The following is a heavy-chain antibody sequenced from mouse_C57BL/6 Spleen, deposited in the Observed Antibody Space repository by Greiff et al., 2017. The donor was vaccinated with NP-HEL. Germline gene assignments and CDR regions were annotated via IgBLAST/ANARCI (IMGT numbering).Heavy chain of an antibody. J-gene: IGHJ2*01. V-gene: IGHV5-9*01. CDR2: ISGGGGNT. D-gene: IGHD1-1*01. CDR1: GFTFSSYT. CDR3: ARHSHYYGSSVDY. Sequence: EVQLVESGGGLVKPGGSLKLSCAASGFTFSSYTMSWVRQTPEKRLEWVATISGGGGNTYYPDSVKGRFTISRDNAKNTLYLQMSSLRSEDTALYYCARHSHYYGSSVDYWGQGTTLTVSS.